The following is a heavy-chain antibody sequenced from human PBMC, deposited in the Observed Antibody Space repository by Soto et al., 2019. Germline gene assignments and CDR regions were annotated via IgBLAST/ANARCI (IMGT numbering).Heavy chain of an antibody. V-gene: IGHV3-13*05. CDR2: IGTLADP. Sequence: GGSLRLSCTASGFTFHTYDMYWVRQPTGKGLEWVSAIGTLADPYYPDSVKGRFTISRENAKNSLYLHMNSLTVGDAAVYYCVRSPSGGWPSGSAFDLWGRGTVVTVSS. J-gene: IGHJ3*01. D-gene: IGHD1-26*01. CDR3: VRSPSGGWPSGSAFDL. CDR1: GFTFHTYD.